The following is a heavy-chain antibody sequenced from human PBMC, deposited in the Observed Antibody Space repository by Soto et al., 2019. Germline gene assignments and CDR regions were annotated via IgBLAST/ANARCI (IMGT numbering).Heavy chain of an antibody. CDR3: VKVPFSFPFYDY. V-gene: IGHV3-64D*08. D-gene: IGHD2-15*01. CDR2: INNNGGST. Sequence: GGSLRLSCSASGFIFSNYAMHWVRQAPGKGLEYVSHINNNGGSTNYADSVKGRFTISRDNSKNTLYLQMSSLRDDDTAVYYCVKVPFSFPFYDYWGQGAPVTLPS. CDR1: GFIFSNYA. J-gene: IGHJ4*02.